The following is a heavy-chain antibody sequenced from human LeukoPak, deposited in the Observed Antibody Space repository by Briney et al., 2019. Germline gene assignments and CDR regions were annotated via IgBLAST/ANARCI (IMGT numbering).Heavy chain of an antibody. J-gene: IGHJ6*02. Sequence: GGSLRLPCAASGFTFGTYDMHWVRQVTGKGLEWVSAIGTASDAYYADSVKGRFTISRENAKNSFYLQMNSLRAGDTAVYYCARGTHCSSISCFHYGMDVWGQGTTVTVSS. CDR3: ARGTHCSSISCFHYGMDV. D-gene: IGHD2-2*01. CDR1: GFTFGTYD. V-gene: IGHV3-13*01. CDR2: IGTASDA.